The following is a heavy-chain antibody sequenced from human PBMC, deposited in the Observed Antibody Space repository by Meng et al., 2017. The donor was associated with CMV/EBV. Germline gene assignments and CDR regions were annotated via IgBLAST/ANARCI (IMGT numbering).Heavy chain of an antibody. CDR1: GGSIYSSTFY. CDR2: IYFGGNT. V-gene: IGHV4-39*07. D-gene: IGHD6-6*01. Sequence: SETLSLTCTVSGGSIYSSTFYWGWIRQPPGKGLEWIGSIYFGGNTYCNPSLKSRVTISIDTSKNQFSLRLSSVTAADTAVYYCARDIGGRRIAARPDYWGQGTLVTVSS. J-gene: IGHJ4*02. CDR3: ARDIGGRRIAARPDY.